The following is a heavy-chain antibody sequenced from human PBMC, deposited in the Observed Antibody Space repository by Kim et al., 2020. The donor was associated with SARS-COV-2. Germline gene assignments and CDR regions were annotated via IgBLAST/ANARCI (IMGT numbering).Heavy chain of an antibody. Sequence: SETLSLTCTVSGGSISSYYWSWIRQPPGKGLEWIGYIYYSGSTNYNPSLKSRVTISVDTSKNQFSLKLSSVTAADTAVYYCARAGRHQLLRRWNWFDPWGQGTLVTVSS. CDR1: GGSISSYY. V-gene: IGHV4-59*13. D-gene: IGHD2-2*01. J-gene: IGHJ5*02. CDR3: ARAGRHQLLRRWNWFDP. CDR2: IYYSGST.